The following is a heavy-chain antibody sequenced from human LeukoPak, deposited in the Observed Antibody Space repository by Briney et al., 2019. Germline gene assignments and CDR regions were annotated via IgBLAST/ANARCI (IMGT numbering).Heavy chain of an antibody. J-gene: IGHJ5*02. Sequence: QPGGSLRLSCVVSGFTFSSYWMHWVRQAPGKGLVWVSRINTDGSSTKYADSVKGRFSISRDNAKNSLYLQMNSLRAEDTAVYYCARSQWLGDWFDPWGQGTLVTVSS. D-gene: IGHD6-19*01. CDR2: INTDGSST. CDR3: ARSQWLGDWFDP. V-gene: IGHV3-74*01. CDR1: GFTFSSYW.